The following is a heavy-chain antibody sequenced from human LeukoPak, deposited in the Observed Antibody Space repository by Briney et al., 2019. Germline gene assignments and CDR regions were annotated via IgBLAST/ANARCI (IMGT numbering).Heavy chain of an antibody. Sequence: ASVKVSCKASGYTFTSYGTSWVRQAPGQGLEWMGWISAYNGNTNYAQKLQGRVTMTTDTSTSTAYMELRSLRSDDTAVYYCARNYDILTGYTGIDYWGQGTLVTVSS. V-gene: IGHV1-18*01. CDR1: GYTFTSYG. J-gene: IGHJ4*02. D-gene: IGHD3-9*01. CDR3: ARNYDILTGYTGIDY. CDR2: ISAYNGNT.